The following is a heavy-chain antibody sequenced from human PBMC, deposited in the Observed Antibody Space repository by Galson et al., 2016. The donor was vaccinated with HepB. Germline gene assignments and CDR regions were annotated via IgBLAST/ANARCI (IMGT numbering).Heavy chain of an antibody. V-gene: IGHV4-4*07. D-gene: IGHD1-26*01. CDR2: IYPSGST. CDR1: GGSISPYF. Sequence: SETLSLTCTVSGGSISPYFWSWIRRPAGRGLEWIGRIYPSGSTIYNPSLKSRVAISIDSSKNQSSLKLSSVTAADTAVYFCARDLSGSHEGDSGTYAIQYYYYYIDVWGKGATVTVSS. J-gene: IGHJ6*03. CDR3: ARDLSGSHEGDSGTYAIQYYYYYIDV.